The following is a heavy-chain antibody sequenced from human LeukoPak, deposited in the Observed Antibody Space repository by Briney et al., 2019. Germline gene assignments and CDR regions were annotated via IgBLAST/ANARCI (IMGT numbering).Heavy chain of an antibody. CDR3: ARGPQGYCSGTSCRYWARGDYYYGMDV. CDR2: ISAYNGNT. D-gene: IGHD2-2*01. J-gene: IGHJ6*02. CDR1: GYTFTSYG. V-gene: IGHV1-18*01. Sequence: ASVTVSCTASGYTFTSYGISWVRQAPGPGLEGMGWISAYNGNTNYAQTLQGRVTMTTDTSTSTAYMELRSLRSDDTAVYYCARGPQGYCSGTSCRYWARGDYYYGMDVWGQGTTVTVSS.